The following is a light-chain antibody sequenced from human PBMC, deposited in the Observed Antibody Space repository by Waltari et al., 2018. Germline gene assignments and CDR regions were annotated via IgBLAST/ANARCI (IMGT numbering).Light chain of an antibody. CDR3: SSYTPTSILV. V-gene: IGLV2-14*03. CDR2: DVT. Sequence: QSALTQPASVSGSPGQSLTLPCSGTSTAVGSFNSASWYQQHPGTPPKLLIYDVTKRPSGVSGRFSGSKSGNTASLTISGLQPEDEADYFCSSYTPTSILVFGGGTKLTV. J-gene: IGLJ2*01. CDR1: STAVGSFNS.